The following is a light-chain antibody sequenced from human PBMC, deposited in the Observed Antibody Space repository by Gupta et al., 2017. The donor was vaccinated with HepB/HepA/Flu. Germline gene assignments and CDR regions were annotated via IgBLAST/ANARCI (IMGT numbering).Light chain of an antibody. CDR1: KLGDKY. V-gene: IGLV3-1*01. J-gene: IGLJ2*01. CDR2: EDN. Sequence: SYGLTQPPSISVSPGQTASLPCSGDKLGDKYACWYQQKAGQSPVLVIYEDNKRPSGIPERFSGSNSGNTATLTISGTQAMDEADYYCQAWDSSTAIFGGGTKLTVL. CDR3: QAWDSSTAI.